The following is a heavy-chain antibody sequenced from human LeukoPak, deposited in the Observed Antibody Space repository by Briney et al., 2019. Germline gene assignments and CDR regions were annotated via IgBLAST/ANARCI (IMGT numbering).Heavy chain of an antibody. Sequence: GGALRLSCAASGFTFRRYAMSWVRQAPGKGREWVSAISGSGGSTYYADSVKGRFTISRDNSKNTLYLQMNGLRAEDTAVYYCAKATGQWLDYFDYWGQGTLVTVSS. CDR2: ISGSGGST. CDR1: GFTFRRYA. J-gene: IGHJ4*02. D-gene: IGHD6-19*01. CDR3: AKATGQWLDYFDY. V-gene: IGHV3-23*01.